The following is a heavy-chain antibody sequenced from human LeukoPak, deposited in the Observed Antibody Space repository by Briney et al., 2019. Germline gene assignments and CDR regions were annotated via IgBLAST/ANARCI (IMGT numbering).Heavy chain of an antibody. Sequence: SETLSLTCTVSGGPISSYYWSWIRQPPGKGLEWIGYIYYSGSTNYNPSLKSRVTISVHTYKNHFSLKLSSVTAADTAVYYCASPTTGYSSSWYAFDIWGQGTMVTVSS. CDR3: ASPTTGYSSSWYAFDI. CDR1: GGPISSYY. CDR2: IYYSGST. J-gene: IGHJ3*02. D-gene: IGHD6-13*01. V-gene: IGHV4-59*08.